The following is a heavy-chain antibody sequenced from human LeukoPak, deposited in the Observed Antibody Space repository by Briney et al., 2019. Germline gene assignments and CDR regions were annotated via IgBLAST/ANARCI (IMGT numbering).Heavy chain of an antibody. D-gene: IGHD5-18*01. CDR1: GYTFTGYY. J-gene: IGHJ2*01. Sequence: ASVKVSCMASGYTFTGYYMHWARQAPGQGLEWMGWINPNSGGTNYAQKFQGRVTMTRDTSISTAYMELSRLRSDDTAVYYCAGGSGGYSYDTYWYFDLWGRGTLVTVSS. CDR2: INPNSGGT. CDR3: AGGSGGYSYDTYWYFDL. V-gene: IGHV1-2*02.